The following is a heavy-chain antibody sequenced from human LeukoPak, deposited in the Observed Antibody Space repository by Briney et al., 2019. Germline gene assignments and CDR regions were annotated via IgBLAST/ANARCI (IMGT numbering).Heavy chain of an antibody. Sequence: PGGSLRLSCAASGVTFSSYGMHWVRQAPGKGLEWVAVTSYDGSNKYYADSVKGRFTISRDNSKNTLYLQMNSLRAEDTAVYYCAKARTFYCSGGSCYRIDWFDPRGQGTLVTVSS. V-gene: IGHV3-30*18. CDR3: AKARTFYCSGGSCYRIDWFDP. J-gene: IGHJ5*02. CDR2: TSYDGSNK. CDR1: GVTFSSYG. D-gene: IGHD2-15*01.